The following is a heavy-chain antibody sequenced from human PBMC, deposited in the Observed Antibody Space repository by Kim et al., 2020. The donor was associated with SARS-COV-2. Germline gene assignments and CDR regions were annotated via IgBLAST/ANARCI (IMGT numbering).Heavy chain of an antibody. J-gene: IGHJ4*02. CDR3: ARETLRRGSSSSTRVFDY. D-gene: IGHD6-6*01. V-gene: IGHV6-1*01. Sequence: SQTLSLTCAISGDSVSSNSAAWNWIRQSPSRGLEWLGRTYYRSKWYNDYAVSVKSRITINPYTSKNQFSLQLNSVTPEDTAVYYCARETLRRGSSSSTRVFDYWGQGTLVTVSS. CDR2: TYYRSKWYN. CDR1: GDSVSSNSAA.